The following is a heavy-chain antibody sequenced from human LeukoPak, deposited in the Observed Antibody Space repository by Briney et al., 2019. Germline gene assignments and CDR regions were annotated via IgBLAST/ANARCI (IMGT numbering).Heavy chain of an antibody. CDR1: GFTFSSYW. CDR2: INSDGSTT. J-gene: IGHJ4*02. CDR3: ASQIWLGELVAHY. V-gene: IGHV3-74*01. Sequence: GGSLRLSCAATGFTFSSYWMHWVRQAPGKGLVWVSRINSDGSTTDYADSVKGRFTISRDNAKNTLYLQMNSLRVEDTAVYYCASQIWLGELVAHYWGQGTLVTVSS. D-gene: IGHD3-10*01.